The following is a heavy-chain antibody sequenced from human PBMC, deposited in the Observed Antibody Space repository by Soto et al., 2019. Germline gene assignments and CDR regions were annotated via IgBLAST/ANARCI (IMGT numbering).Heavy chain of an antibody. CDR1: GFTFSSYA. CDR3: ARVRRQQTYYDILTGYGHGAFDI. CDR2: ISGSGGST. J-gene: IGHJ3*02. Sequence: EVQLLESGGGLVQPGGSLRLSCAASGFTFSSYAMSWVRQAPGKGLEWVSAISGSGGSTYYADSVKGRFTISRDNSKNPLYLQMNSLRAKDTAVYYCARVRRQQTYYDILTGYGHGAFDIWGQGTMVTVSS. D-gene: IGHD3-9*01. V-gene: IGHV3-23*01.